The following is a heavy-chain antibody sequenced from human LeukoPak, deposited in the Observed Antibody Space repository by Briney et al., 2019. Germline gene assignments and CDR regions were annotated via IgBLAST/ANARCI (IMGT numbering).Heavy chain of an antibody. V-gene: IGHV3-23*01. D-gene: IGHD2-2*01. CDR3: AKDLPGYCSSTSCSITDY. Sequence: GGSLRLSCAASGFTFSDYYMSWVRQAPGKGLEWVSAISGSGGSTYYADSVKGRFTISRDNSKNTLYPQMNSLRAEDTAVYYCAKDLPGYCSSTSCSITDYWGQGTLVTVSS. CDR1: GFTFSDYY. CDR2: ISGSGGST. J-gene: IGHJ4*02.